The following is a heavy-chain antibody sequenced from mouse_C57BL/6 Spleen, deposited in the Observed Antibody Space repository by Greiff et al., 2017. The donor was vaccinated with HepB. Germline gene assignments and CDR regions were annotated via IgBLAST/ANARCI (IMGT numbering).Heavy chain of an antibody. Sequence: VQLQQSGTVLARPGASVKMSCKTSGYTFTSYWMHWVKQRPGQGLEWIGAIYPGNSDTSYNQKFKGKAKLTAVTSASTAYMELSSLTNEDSAVYYCTREAIYDGGYWYFDVWGTGTTVTVSS. J-gene: IGHJ1*03. CDR3: TREAIYDGGYWYFDV. V-gene: IGHV1-5*01. CDR2: IYPGNSDT. D-gene: IGHD2-3*01. CDR1: GYTFTSYW.